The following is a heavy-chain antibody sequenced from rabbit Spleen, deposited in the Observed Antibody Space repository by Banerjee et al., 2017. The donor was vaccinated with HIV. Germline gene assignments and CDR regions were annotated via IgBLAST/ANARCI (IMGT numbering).Heavy chain of an antibody. Sequence: QSLEESGGGLVQPEGSLTLTCTASGFSFSSRYYMCWVRQAPGKGLEWIGCVGSGATGNTYYASWAKGRFTISKTSSTTLTLQMTSLTAADTATYFCARGDDSPTNTYFRHYGMDLWGPGTLVTVS. CDR2: VGSGATGNT. CDR3: ARGDDSPTNTYFRHYGMDL. V-gene: IGHV1S40*01. J-gene: IGHJ6*01. CDR1: GFSFSSRYY. D-gene: IGHD4-2*01.